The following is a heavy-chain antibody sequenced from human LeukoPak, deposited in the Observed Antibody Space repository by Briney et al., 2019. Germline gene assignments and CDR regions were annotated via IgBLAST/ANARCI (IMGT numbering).Heavy chain of an antibody. CDR3: ARDLRIGYYDSSVIGAFDI. J-gene: IGHJ3*02. Sequence: SVKVSCKASGGTFSNYSISWVRQAPGPRLEWMGGISTIFGTANYAQKFQGRVTITADESTSTAYMELSSLRSEDTAVYYCARDLRIGYYDSSVIGAFDIWGQETTVTVSS. D-gene: IGHD3-22*01. CDR1: GGTFSNYS. V-gene: IGHV1-69*13. CDR2: ISTIFGTA.